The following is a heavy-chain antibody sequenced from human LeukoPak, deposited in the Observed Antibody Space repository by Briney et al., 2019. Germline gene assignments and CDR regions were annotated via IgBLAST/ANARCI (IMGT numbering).Heavy chain of an antibody. Sequence: PGGSLRLSCAASGFTFSSYAMSWVRQAPGKGLEWVSAISGSGGSTYYADSVKGRFTISRDNSKNTLYLQMNGLRAEDTAVYYCARGGSSSWYFDYWGQGTLVTVSS. D-gene: IGHD6-13*01. V-gene: IGHV3-23*01. CDR3: ARGGSSSWYFDY. CDR2: ISGSGGST. CDR1: GFTFSSYA. J-gene: IGHJ4*02.